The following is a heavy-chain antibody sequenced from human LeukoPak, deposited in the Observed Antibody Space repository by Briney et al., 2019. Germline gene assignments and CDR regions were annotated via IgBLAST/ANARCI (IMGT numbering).Heavy chain of an antibody. V-gene: IGHV4-39*01. J-gene: IGHJ6*03. Sequence: SETLSLTCTVSGGSISSSSYYWGWIRQPPGKGLEWIGSIYYSGSTYYNPSLKSRVTISVDTSKNQFSLKLSSVTAADTAVYYCARSGDITMVRGVSKIYYYYYMDVWGKGTTVTISS. CDR3: ARSGDITMVRGVSKIYYYYYMDV. D-gene: IGHD3-10*01. CDR2: IYYSGST. CDR1: GGSISSSSYY.